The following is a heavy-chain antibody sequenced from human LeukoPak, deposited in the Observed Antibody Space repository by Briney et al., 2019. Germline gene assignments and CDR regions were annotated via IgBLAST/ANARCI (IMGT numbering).Heavy chain of an antibody. D-gene: IGHD3-22*01. CDR1: GFTFSSYA. J-gene: IGHJ6*02. V-gene: IGHV3-23*01. CDR2: ISGSGGST. CDR3: AKVDYYDSSGYYLRLNGMDV. Sequence: PGGSLRLSCAASGFTFSSYAMSWVRQAPGKGLEWVSAISGSGGSTYYADSVKGRFTISRDNSKNTLYLQMNSLRAEDTAVYYCAKVDYYDSSGYYLRLNGMDVWGQGTTVTVSS.